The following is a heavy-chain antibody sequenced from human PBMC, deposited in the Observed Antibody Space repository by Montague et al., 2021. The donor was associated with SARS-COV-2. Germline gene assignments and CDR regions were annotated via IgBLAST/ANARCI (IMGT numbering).Heavy chain of an antibody. CDR3: ARGHLSVSMIVVVFTSASYYFDF. J-gene: IGHJ4*02. CDR1: GGSFGDDH. D-gene: IGHD3-22*01. V-gene: IGHV4-34*01. Sequence: SETLSITCGVYGGSFGDDHWSWIRQPPGKGLEWIGDIKQSGSTNYNPSLKSRVTISVDTSRNQFSLKLTSVTVADTAVYFCARGHLSVSMIVVVFTSASYYFDFWGQGALVTVSS. CDR2: IKQSGST.